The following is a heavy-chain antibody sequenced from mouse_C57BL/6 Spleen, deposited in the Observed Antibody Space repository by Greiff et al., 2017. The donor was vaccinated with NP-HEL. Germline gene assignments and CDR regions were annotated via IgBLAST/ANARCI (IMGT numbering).Heavy chain of an antibody. V-gene: IGHV7-3*01. J-gene: IGHJ1*03. CDR2: IRNKANGYTT. Sequence: DVILVESGGGLVQPGGSLSLSCAASGFTFTDYYMSWVRQPPGKALEWLGFIRNKANGYTTEYSESVKGRFTISRDNSQSILYLQMNALRAEDSATYYCARYNYCGSWYFDVWGTGTTVTVSS. CDR1: GFTFTDYY. D-gene: IGHD2-2*01. CDR3: ARYNYCGSWYFDV.